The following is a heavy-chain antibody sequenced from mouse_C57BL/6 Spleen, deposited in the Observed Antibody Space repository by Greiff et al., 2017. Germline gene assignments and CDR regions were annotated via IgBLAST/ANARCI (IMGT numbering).Heavy chain of an antibody. Sequence: QVQLQQPGAELVRPGSSVKLSCKASGYTFTSYWMDWVKQRPGQGLEWIGNIYPSDSGTHYNQKFKDKATLTVDKSSSTAYMQLSSLTSEDSAVYYCARRDIYYGNFYAMDYWGQGTSVTVSS. J-gene: IGHJ4*01. CDR2: IYPSDSGT. V-gene: IGHV1-61*01. CDR3: ARRDIYYGNFYAMDY. CDR1: GYTFTSYW. D-gene: IGHD2-1*01.